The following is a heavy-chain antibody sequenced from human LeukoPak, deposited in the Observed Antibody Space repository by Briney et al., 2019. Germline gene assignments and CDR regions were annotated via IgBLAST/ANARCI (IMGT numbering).Heavy chain of an antibody. V-gene: IGHV3-74*01. CDR1: GFTFSSYW. CDR3: ATGNGHAFET. D-gene: IGHD3-10*01. J-gene: IGHJ3*02. Sequence: GGSLRLSCAPSGFTFSSYWMHWVRHAPREGVVWVSSIKSDGSSTSYADSVKGRLTTSRDNARNTLYLQINRLRTEGTAVYYCATGNGHAFETWGQRTMVSASA. CDR2: IKSDGSST.